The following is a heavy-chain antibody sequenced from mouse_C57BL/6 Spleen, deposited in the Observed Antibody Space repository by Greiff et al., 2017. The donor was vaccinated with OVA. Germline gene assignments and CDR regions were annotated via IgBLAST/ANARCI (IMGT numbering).Heavy chain of an antibody. CDR3: ARRGSSYCWYFDV. CDR2: IYPGDGDT. J-gene: IGHJ1*03. V-gene: IGHV1-80*01. CDR1: GYAFSSYW. Sequence: QVQLQQSGAELVKPGASVKISCKASGYAFSSYWMNWVKQRPGKGLEWIGQIYPGDGDTNYNGKFKGKATLTADKSSSTAYMQLSSLTSEDSAVYFCARRGSSYCWYFDVWGTGTTVTVSS. D-gene: IGHD1-1*01.